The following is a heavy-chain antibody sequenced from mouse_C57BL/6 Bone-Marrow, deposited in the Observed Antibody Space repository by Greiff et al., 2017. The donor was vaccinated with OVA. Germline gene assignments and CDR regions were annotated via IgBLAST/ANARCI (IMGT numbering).Heavy chain of an antibody. CDR2: IYPRSGNT. CDR3: AREGEGYAMDY. J-gene: IGHJ4*01. CDR1: GYTFTSYG. Sequence: QVQLQQSGAELARPGASVKLSCKASGYTFTSYGISWVKQRTGQGLEWIGEIYPRSGNTYYNEKFKGKATLPADKSSSTAYMELRSLTSEDSAVYFCAREGEGYAMDYWGQGTSVTVSS. V-gene: IGHV1-81*01.